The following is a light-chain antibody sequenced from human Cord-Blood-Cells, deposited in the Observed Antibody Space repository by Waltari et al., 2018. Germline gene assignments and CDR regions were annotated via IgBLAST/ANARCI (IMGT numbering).Light chain of an antibody. CDR1: QSISSW. J-gene: IGKJ2*01. Sequence: DIQMTQSPSTLSASVGDRVTITCRASQSISSWLAWYQQKPGKAPKLLIYDASSLESGVPSRFSGSGSGTEFTLTISSLQPDDFATYYCQQYNSYLPSYPFGQGTKLEIK. CDR2: DAS. CDR3: QQYNSYLPSYP. V-gene: IGKV1-5*01.